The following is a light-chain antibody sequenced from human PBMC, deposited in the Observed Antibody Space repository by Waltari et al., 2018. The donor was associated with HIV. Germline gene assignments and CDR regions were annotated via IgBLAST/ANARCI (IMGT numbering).Light chain of an antibody. CDR2: SNN. V-gene: IGLV1-44*01. CDR3: ALWDDSLNGVL. CDR1: SSNIGRNT. Sequence: QSELSQPPSASGPPGQRVAIACSGSSSNIGRNTVNWYQQLPGTAPKLLIYSNNQRPSGVPDRFSGSKSGTSASLAITGLQSEDEADYYCALWDDSLNGVLFGGGTKLTVL. J-gene: IGLJ2*01.